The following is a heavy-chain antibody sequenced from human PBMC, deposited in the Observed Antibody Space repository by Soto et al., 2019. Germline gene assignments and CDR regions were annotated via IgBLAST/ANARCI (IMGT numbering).Heavy chain of an antibody. CDR3: GAGQYFSDY. CDR2: ISYDGTNK. D-gene: IGHD6-13*01. J-gene: IGHJ4*02. V-gene: IGHV3-30*03. Sequence: QVQLVESGGGEVQPGKSLRLSCAASGFTFTNYGMHWVRQAPGKGLECVALISYDGTNKFYADSVNGRFTVSRDNSKNTLYLQMNSLRPEDTAVYYCGAGQYFSDYWGQGTLVSVSS. CDR1: GFTFTNYG.